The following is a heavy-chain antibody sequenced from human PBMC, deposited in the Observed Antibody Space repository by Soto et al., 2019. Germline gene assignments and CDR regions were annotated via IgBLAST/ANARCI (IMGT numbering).Heavy chain of an antibody. CDR1: GYRFTSYW. CDR3: AKNRNPYYGMDV. V-gene: IGHV5-51*01. CDR2: IYPGDSDT. J-gene: IGHJ6*02. Sequence: XESLKVSWKCSGYRFTSYWIGLVLQMPGKGLEWMGIIYPGDSDTRYSPSFQGQVTISADKSISTAYLQWSSLKASDTAMYYCAKNRNPYYGMDVWAQGTTVTVSS.